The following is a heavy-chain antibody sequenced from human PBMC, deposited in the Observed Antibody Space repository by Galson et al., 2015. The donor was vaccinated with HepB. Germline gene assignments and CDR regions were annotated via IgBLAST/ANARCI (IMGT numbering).Heavy chain of an antibody. V-gene: IGHV1-2*06. CDR2: INPNSGGT. D-gene: IGHD1-26*01. Sequence: SVKVSCKASGYTFTGYYMHWVRQAPGQGLEWMGRINPNSGGTNYAQKFQGRVTMTRDTSISTAYMELSRLRSDDTAVYYCARESRNSGSYQFYYYYMDVWGKGTTVTVSS. CDR1: GYTFTGYY. CDR3: ARESRNSGSYQFYYYYMDV. J-gene: IGHJ6*03.